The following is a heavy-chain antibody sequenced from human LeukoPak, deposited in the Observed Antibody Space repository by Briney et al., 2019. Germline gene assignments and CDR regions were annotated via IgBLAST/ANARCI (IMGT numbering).Heavy chain of an antibody. Sequence: PGRSLRLSCAASGFTFSSYAMSWVRQAPGKGLEWVSVISGSGGSTYYAASVKGRFTISRDNSKNTLYLQMNSLRTADTAVYYCAKVPSGSYQYYFDYWGQGTLVTVSS. J-gene: IGHJ4*02. D-gene: IGHD1-26*01. V-gene: IGHV3-23*01. CDR1: GFTFSSYA. CDR3: AKVPSGSYQYYFDY. CDR2: ISGSGGST.